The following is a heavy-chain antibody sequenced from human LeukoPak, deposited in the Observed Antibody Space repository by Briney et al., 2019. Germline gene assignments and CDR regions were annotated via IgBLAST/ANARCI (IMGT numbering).Heavy chain of an antibody. CDR3: ARDLYYDILTGYDAFDI. Sequence: ASVKVSCKASGGTLSSYAISWVRQAPGQGLEWMGRIIPILGIANYAQKFQGRVTITADKSTSTAYMELSSLRSEDTAVYYCARDLYYDILTGYDAFDIWGQGTMVTVSS. CDR1: GGTLSSYA. CDR2: IIPILGIA. V-gene: IGHV1-69*04. J-gene: IGHJ3*02. D-gene: IGHD3-9*01.